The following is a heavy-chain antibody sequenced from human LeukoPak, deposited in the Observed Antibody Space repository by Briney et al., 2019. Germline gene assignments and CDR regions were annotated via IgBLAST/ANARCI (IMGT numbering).Heavy chain of an antibody. CDR2: ISGSGGST. CDR1: GFTFSSYA. CDR3: AKDSVVATTADLFDY. J-gene: IGHJ4*02. D-gene: IGHD5-12*01. V-gene: IGHV3-23*01. Sequence: PGGSLRLSCAASGFTFSSYAMSWVRQAPGKGLEWVSAISGSGGSTYYADSVKGRFTISRDNSKNTLYLQMNSLRAEDTAVYYCAKDSVVATTADLFDYWGQGTLVTVSS.